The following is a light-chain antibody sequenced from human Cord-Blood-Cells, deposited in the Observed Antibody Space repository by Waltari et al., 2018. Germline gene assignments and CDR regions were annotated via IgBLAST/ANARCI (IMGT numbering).Light chain of an antibody. J-gene: IGLJ3*02. CDR3: AAWDDSLSGWV. CDR1: SSNIGSNY. V-gene: IGLV1-47*01. CDR2: RNK. Sequence: QSVLTQPPSASGTPGQRVTISCSGSSSNIGSNYVYWYQQLPGTAPKLLIYRNKQPPAGLPYRFSGSKSGTAASLAISGLRSEDEADYYCAAWDDSLSGWVFGGGTKLTVL.